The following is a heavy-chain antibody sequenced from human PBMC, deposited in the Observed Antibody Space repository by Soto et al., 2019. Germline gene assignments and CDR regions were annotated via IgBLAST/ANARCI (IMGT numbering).Heavy chain of an antibody. Sequence: ASVKVSCKASGYTFTSYDINWVRQATGQGLEWMGWMNPNSGNTGYAQKLQGRVTMTRNTSISTAYMELRSLRSDDTAVYYCARDDYLAFDYWGQGTLVTVSS. CDR2: MNPNSGNT. J-gene: IGHJ4*02. CDR1: GYTFTSYD. V-gene: IGHV1-8*01. D-gene: IGHD4-17*01. CDR3: ARDDYLAFDY.